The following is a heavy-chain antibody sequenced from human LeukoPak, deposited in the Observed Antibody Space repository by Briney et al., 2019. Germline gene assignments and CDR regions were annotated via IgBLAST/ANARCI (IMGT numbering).Heavy chain of an antibody. V-gene: IGHV3-7*01. D-gene: IGHD3-3*01. Sequence: PGGSLRLSCAASGLTFSTYWMSWVRQAPGKGLEWVANIKEDGSAKYYVGSVKGRFTISRDNAKKSLYLQMNSLRAEDTAVYFFASGFLDDFWSGHFWGQGTLVTVSS. CDR3: ASGFLDDFWSGHF. CDR2: IKEDGSAK. J-gene: IGHJ4*02. CDR1: GLTFSTYW.